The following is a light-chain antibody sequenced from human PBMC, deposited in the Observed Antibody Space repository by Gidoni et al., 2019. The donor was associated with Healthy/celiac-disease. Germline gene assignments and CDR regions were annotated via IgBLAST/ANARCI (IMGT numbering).Light chain of an antibody. CDR3: QQYYSTPT. V-gene: IGKV1-39*01. Sequence: DIVLTQSPSSLSASLGDRVTLACRASQRFSSYLNWYQQKPGKAPRLLIYGASSVPSGVPSRFSGSGSGTEFTLTISSLQPEDFAIYYCQQYYSTPTFGQGTKLEIK. J-gene: IGKJ1*01. CDR2: GAS. CDR1: QRFSSY.